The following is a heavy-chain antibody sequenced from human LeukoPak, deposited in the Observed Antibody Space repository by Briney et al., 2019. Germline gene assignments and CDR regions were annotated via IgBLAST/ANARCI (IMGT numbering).Heavy chain of an antibody. Sequence: GGSLRLSCAASGFTFSSYAMSWVRQAPGKGLEWVSAISGSGGSTYYADSVKGRFTISRDNSKDTLYLQMNSLRAEDTAVYYCAKDDSSGYYFDYWGQGTLVTVSS. CDR2: ISGSGGST. J-gene: IGHJ4*02. D-gene: IGHD3-22*01. CDR3: AKDDSSGYYFDY. CDR1: GFTFSSYA. V-gene: IGHV3-23*01.